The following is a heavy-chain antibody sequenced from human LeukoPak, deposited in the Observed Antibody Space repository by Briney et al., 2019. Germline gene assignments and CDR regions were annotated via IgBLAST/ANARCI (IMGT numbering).Heavy chain of an antibody. V-gene: IGHV3-30*04. CDR3: ARVPYCRGTSCKGIGMDV. D-gene: IGHD2-2*01. J-gene: IGHJ6*02. Sequence: GGSLRLSCAASGFTFSDSAIHWVRQAPGKGLDWVALISNDGFNKYYTDSVRGRFTISRDNSKNTLFLQMSSLRADDTAAYYCARVPYCRGTSCKGIGMDVWGQGTTVTVSS. CDR2: ISNDGFNK. CDR1: GFTFSDSA.